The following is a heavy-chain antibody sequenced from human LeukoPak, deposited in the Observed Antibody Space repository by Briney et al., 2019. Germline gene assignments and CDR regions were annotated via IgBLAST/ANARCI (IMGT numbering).Heavy chain of an antibody. J-gene: IGHJ3*02. D-gene: IGHD2/OR15-2a*01. CDR2: IYYTGST. CDR1: GGPISSNY. CDR3: ARWGFLGYAFDI. Sequence: SETLSLTCTVSGGPISSNYWSWLRQSPGKGLEWIEYIYYTGSTNYNPSLKSRVTISVDTSKNRFSLKLNSVTAADTAVYYCARWGFLGYAFDIWGRGTMVTVSS. V-gene: IGHV4-59*01.